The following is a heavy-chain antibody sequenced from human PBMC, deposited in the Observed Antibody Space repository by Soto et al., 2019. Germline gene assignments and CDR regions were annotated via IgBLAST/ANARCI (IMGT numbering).Heavy chain of an antibody. CDR2: INHSGST. Sequence: PSETLSLTCAVYGGSFSGYYWSWIRQPPGKGLEWIGEINHSGSTNYNPSLKSRVTISVDTSKNQFSLKLSSVTAADTAVYYCARDTLWFGELALTDVWGQGTTVTVSS. D-gene: IGHD3-10*01. J-gene: IGHJ6*02. CDR1: GGSFSGYY. V-gene: IGHV4-34*01. CDR3: ARDTLWFGELALTDV.